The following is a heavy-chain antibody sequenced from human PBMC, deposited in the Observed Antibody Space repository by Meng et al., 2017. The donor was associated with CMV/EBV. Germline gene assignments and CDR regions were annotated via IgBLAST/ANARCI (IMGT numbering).Heavy chain of an antibody. J-gene: IGHJ4*02. Sequence: QVPLVQSRAVVKKPVSSFIVSCKASGGTFSSYAISWVRQAPGQGLEWMGGIIPIFGTAKYAQKFQGRVTITADESTSTAYMELSSLRSEDTAVYYCARGPMIVEGGFDYWGQGTLVTVS. CDR3: ARGPMIVEGGFDY. CDR1: GGTFSSYA. CDR2: IIPIFGTA. V-gene: IGHV1-69*12. D-gene: IGHD3-22*01.